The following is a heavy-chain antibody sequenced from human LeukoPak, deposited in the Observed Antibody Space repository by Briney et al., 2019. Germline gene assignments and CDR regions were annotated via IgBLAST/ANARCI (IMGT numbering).Heavy chain of an antibody. V-gene: IGHV1-8*01. Sequence: ASVKVSCKASGYTFTSYDINWVRQATGQGLEWMGWMNPISGYTGYAQNFQGRVTMTGNTAISTAYLELSSLKSEDAAVYYRARGNRLYTSSWSSLAFDIWGQGTMVTVSS. CDR2: MNPISGYT. J-gene: IGHJ3*02. CDR1: GYTFTSYD. CDR3: ARGNRLYTSSWSSLAFDI. D-gene: IGHD6-13*01.